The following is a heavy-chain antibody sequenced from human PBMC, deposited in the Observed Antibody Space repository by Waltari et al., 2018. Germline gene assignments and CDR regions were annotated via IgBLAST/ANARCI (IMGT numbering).Heavy chain of an antibody. CDR3: TPKTNF. CDR1: GFTFSNAW. Sequence: EVQVVESGGGLVRPGGSLRVSCEASGFTFSNAWINWVRQAPGKGLEVVGRIKTKSEGGTTDYAAPVKGRFTLSRDDSKNTVYLQMNSLKIEDTAVYYCTPKTNFWGQGTLVTVSS. V-gene: IGHV3-15*01. CDR2: IKTKSEGGTT. J-gene: IGHJ4*02.